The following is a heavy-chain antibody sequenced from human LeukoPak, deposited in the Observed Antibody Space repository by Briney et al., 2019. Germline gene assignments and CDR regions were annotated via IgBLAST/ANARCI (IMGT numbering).Heavy chain of an antibody. CDR2: IYYSGTT. V-gene: IGHV4-31*03. J-gene: IGHJ4*02. D-gene: IGHD1/OR15-1a*01. CDR1: GGSLSSGDYY. CDR3: ATNNLHGGGFFDY. Sequence: PSQTLSLTCTVSGGSLSSGDYYWSWIRQLSGKGLEWIAYIYYSGTTYYNPSLKSRLTISTDTSNNQFSLNLSSVTAADTAVYYCATNNLHGGGFFDYWGQGTLVTVSS.